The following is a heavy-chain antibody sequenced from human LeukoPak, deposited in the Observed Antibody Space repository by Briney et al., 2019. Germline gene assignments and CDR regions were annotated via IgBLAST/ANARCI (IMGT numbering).Heavy chain of an antibody. J-gene: IGHJ6*03. CDR3: ARLTLIAAAGYYMDV. V-gene: IGHV3-48*01. CDR2: ISSSSSTI. CDR1: GFTFSSYA. Sequence: GGSLRPSCAASGFTFSSYAMSWVRQAPGKGLEWVSYISSSSSTIYYADSVKGRFTISRDNAKNSLYLQMNSLRAEDTAVYYCARLTLIAAAGYYMDVWGKGTTVTVSS. D-gene: IGHD6-13*01.